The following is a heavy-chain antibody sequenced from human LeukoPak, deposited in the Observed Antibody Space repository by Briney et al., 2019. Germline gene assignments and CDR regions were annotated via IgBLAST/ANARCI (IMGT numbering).Heavy chain of an antibody. J-gene: IGHJ5*02. Sequence: ASVKVSCKASGYTFTGYYMHWVRQAPGQGLEWMGWINPNSGGTNYAQKFQGRVTMTRDTSISTAYMELRSLRSDDTAVYYCARDFEEGLRFDWFDPWGQGTLVTVSS. CDR3: ARDFEEGLRFDWFDP. V-gene: IGHV1-2*02. CDR1: GYTFTGYY. D-gene: IGHD5-12*01. CDR2: INPNSGGT.